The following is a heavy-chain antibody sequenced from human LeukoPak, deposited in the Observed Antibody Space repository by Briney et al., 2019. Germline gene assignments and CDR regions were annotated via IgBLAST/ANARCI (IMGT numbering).Heavy chain of an antibody. CDR2: IYYSGST. Sequence: SEALSLTCTVSGGSISSYYWGWIRQPPGKGLEWIGSIYYSGSTYYNPSLKSRVTISVDTSKNQFSLKLSSVTAADTAVYYCARPYYYDSRIDPWGQGILVTVSS. D-gene: IGHD3-22*01. J-gene: IGHJ5*02. CDR3: ARPYYYDSRIDP. CDR1: GGSISSYY. V-gene: IGHV4-39*07.